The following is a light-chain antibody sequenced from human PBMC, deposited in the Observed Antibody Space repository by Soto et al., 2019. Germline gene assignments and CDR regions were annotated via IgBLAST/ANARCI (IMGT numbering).Light chain of an antibody. Sequence: QSALTQPASVSGSPGQSITISCTGTSSDVGGYNYVSWYQQHPDKAPKLMIYVVSYRPSGVSNRFSGSKSGNTASLTISGLQAEDEADYSCSSYTSSDTPYVFGTGTKLTVL. J-gene: IGLJ1*01. V-gene: IGLV2-14*01. CDR3: SSYTSSDTPYV. CDR2: VVS. CDR1: SSDVGGYNY.